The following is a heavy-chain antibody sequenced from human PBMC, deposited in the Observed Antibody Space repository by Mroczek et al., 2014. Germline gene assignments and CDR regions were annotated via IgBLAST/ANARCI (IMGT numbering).Heavy chain of an antibody. CDR1: GFTFSSYA. V-gene: IGHV3-23*01. CDR3: AKSDIVVVPAALYYFDY. Sequence: VQLQESGGGLVQPGGSLRLSCAASGFTFSSYAMSWVRQAPGKGLEWVSAISGSGGSTYYADSVKGRFTISRDNSKNTLYLQMNSLRAEDTAVYYCAKSDIVVVPAALYYFDYWGQGTLVHRLL. D-gene: IGHD2-2*01. J-gene: IGHJ4*02. CDR2: ISGSGGST.